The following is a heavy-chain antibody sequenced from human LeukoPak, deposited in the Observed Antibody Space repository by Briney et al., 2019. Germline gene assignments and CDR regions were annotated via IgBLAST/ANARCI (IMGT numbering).Heavy chain of an antibody. CDR1: GGSISSYY. D-gene: IGHD1-26*01. CDR3: ARLASGSYGPLTPFDY. V-gene: IGHV4-59*08. J-gene: IGHJ4*02. CDR2: IYYSGST. Sequence: SETLSLTCTVSGGSISSYYWSWIRQPPGKGLEWIGDIYYSGSTNYNPSLKSRVTISVDTSKNQFSLRLSSVTAADTAVYYSARLASGSYGPLTPFDYWGQGALVTVSS.